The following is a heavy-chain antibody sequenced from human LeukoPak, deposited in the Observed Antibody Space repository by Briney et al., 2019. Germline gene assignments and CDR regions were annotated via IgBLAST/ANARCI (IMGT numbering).Heavy chain of an antibody. CDR3: ARDGYDFWSGYYTCYYYGMDV. D-gene: IGHD3-3*01. Sequence: GGSLRLSCAASGFTFSSYAMHWVRQAPGKGLEWVAVISYGGSNKYYADSVKGRFTISRDNSKNTLYLQMNSLRAEDTAVYYCARDGYDFWSGYYTCYYYGMDVWGQGTTVTVSS. J-gene: IGHJ6*02. CDR2: ISYGGSNK. CDR1: GFTFSSYA. V-gene: IGHV3-30-3*01.